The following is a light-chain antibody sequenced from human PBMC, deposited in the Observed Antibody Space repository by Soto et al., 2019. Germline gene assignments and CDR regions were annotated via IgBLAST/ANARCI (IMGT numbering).Light chain of an antibody. CDR2: GNN. Sequence: QSVLTQPPSVSGAPGQRVTISCTGSSSNIGAGYDVHWYQQLPGTAPKLLIYGNNNRPSGVPDRFSGAKSGTSASLVITGRQAEDEADYYCQSYDSSLSGHVVFGGGTKLTVL. CDR1: SSNIGAGYD. J-gene: IGLJ2*01. CDR3: QSYDSSLSGHVV. V-gene: IGLV1-40*01.